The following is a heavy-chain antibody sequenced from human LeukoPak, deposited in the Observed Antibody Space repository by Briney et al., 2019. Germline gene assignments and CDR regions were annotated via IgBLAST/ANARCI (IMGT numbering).Heavy chain of an antibody. J-gene: IGHJ4*02. Sequence: SETLSLTCTVSGGSISTYYWTWIRQPPGKRLEWIGYIYNSGTTNYNPSLKRRVTISVDTSKNQFSLKLRSVTAADTAMYYCARAVVLYYDGSGYSTRFDYWGQGTLVTVSS. CDR2: IYNSGTT. CDR3: ARAVVLYYDGSGYSTRFDY. V-gene: IGHV4-59*01. CDR1: GGSISTYY. D-gene: IGHD3-22*01.